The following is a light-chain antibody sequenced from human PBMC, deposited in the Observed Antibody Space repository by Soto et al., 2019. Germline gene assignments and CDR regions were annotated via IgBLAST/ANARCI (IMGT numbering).Light chain of an antibody. Sequence: IQLTQSPSSLSASVGDRVTVTCRASQDINKFLAWFQQKPGKAPNLLIFSASTLQSAGQSRFSGGGSGTDFTLTIGSLQPEHFATYFCQQLKPYPYTFGQGTKLEIK. CDR3: QQLKPYPYT. V-gene: IGKV1-9*01. CDR1: QDINKF. J-gene: IGKJ2*01. CDR2: SAS.